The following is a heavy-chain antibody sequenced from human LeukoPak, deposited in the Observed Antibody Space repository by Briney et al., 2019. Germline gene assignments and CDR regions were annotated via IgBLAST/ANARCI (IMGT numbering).Heavy chain of an antibody. CDR3: AKAHGSGNYYFYYMDI. Sequence: GGSLRLSCAASGFTFDDYAMHWVRQAPGKGLEWVSLITGGADSTYYADSVKGRFTISRDNSKNSLYLQMNSLRTEDTALYNCAKAHGSGNYYFYYMDIWGKGTTVTVSS. CDR2: ITGGADST. J-gene: IGHJ6*03. V-gene: IGHV3-43*02. CDR1: GFTFDDYA. D-gene: IGHD3-10*01.